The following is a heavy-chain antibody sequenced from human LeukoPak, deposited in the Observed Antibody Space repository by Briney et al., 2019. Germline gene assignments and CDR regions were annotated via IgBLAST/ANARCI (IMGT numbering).Heavy chain of an antibody. J-gene: IGHJ4*02. CDR2: ISNSGATI. CDR3: ARATFSSSGHSY. V-gene: IGHV3-48*03. CDR1: GFTFSYYE. D-gene: IGHD6-13*01. Sequence: GGTLRLSCAASGFTFSYYEMNWVREAPGKGREWVSYISNSGATIYYADSVKGRFTISRDNAKNSLFLQMNSLRAEDTGVYYCARATFSSSGHSYWGQGTLVTVSS.